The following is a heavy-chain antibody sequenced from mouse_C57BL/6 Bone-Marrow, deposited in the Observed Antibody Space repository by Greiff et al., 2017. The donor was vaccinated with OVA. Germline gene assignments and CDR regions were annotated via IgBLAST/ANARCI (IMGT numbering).Heavy chain of an antibody. CDR3: ARQGDGYY. CDR1: GFTFSSYG. CDR2: ISSGGSYT. V-gene: IGHV5-6*01. D-gene: IGHD2-3*01. Sequence: EVQLVESGGDLVKPGGSLKLSCAASGFTFSSYGMSWVRQTPDKRLEWVATISSGGSYTYYPDSVKGRFTISRDNAKNTLYLQMSSLKSEDTAMYYCARQGDGYYGGQGTSVTVSS. J-gene: IGHJ4*01.